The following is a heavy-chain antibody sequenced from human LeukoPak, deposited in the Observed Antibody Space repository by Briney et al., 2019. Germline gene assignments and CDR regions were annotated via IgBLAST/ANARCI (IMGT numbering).Heavy chain of an antibody. V-gene: IGHV3-7*01. Sequence: PGGSLRLSCAASGFRFDDYGMNWVRQAPGKGLEWVANIKEDGNEKYYVDSVKGRFTISRDNAKNSLYLQMNSLRAEDMAVYYCARDHLVVVPTVTGDYYYYYMDVWGKGTTVTVSS. CDR1: GFRFDDYG. J-gene: IGHJ6*03. D-gene: IGHD2-2*01. CDR3: ARDHLVVVPTVTGDYYYYYMDV. CDR2: IKEDGNEK.